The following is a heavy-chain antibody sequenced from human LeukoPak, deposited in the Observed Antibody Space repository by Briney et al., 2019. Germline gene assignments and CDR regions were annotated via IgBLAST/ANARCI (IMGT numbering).Heavy chain of an antibody. Sequence: PSETLSLTCTVSGASINSYYRSWIRQPPGKGLEWLGYIYYSGITNYNPSLKSRVTISVDTSRNQFSLKLSSVTAADTAVYYCARGMTTAFPWGQRALVTVSS. V-gene: IGHV4-59*08. CDR1: GASINSYY. J-gene: IGHJ5*02. CDR2: IYYSGIT. D-gene: IGHD4-11*01. CDR3: ARGMTTAFP.